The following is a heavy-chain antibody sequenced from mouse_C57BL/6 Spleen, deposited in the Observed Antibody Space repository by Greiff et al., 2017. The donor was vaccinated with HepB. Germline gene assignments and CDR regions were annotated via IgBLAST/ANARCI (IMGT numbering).Heavy chain of an antibody. J-gene: IGHJ1*03. V-gene: IGHV5-4*03. CDR1: GFTFSSYA. CDR3: ARVTTVVDGYFDV. CDR2: ISDGGSYT. Sequence: EVKLMESGGGLVKPGGSLKLSCAASGFTFSSYAMSWVRQTPEKRLEWVATISDGGSYTYYPDNVKGRFTISRDNAKNNLYLQMSHLKSEDTAMYYCARVTTVVDGYFDVWGTGTTVTVSS. D-gene: IGHD1-1*01.